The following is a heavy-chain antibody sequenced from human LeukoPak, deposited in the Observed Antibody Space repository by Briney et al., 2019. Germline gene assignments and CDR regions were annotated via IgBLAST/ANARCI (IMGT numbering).Heavy chain of an antibody. CDR2: IYYSGST. Sequence: SETLSLTCTVSGGSISSYYWSWIRQPPWKGLEWIGYIYYSGSTNYNPSLKSRVTISVDTSKNQFSLKLSSVTAADTAVYYCARLYYDILTGPYGGMDVWGQGTTVTVSS. J-gene: IGHJ6*02. CDR3: ARLYYDILTGPYGGMDV. CDR1: GGSISSYY. V-gene: IGHV4-59*08. D-gene: IGHD3-9*01.